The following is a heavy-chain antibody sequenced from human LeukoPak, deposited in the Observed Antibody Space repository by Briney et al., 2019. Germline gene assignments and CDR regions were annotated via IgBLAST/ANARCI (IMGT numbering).Heavy chain of an antibody. D-gene: IGHD6-13*01. CDR3: ASLGSSWYYYGMDV. V-gene: IGHV3-48*03. J-gene: IGHJ6*02. Sequence: PGGSLRLSCAASGFTFSSYEMNWVRQAPGKGLEWVSYISSSGSTIYYADSVKGRFTISRDNAKNSLYLQMNSLRAEDTAVCYCASLGSSWYYYGMDVWGPGTTVSVSS. CDR2: ISSSGSTI. CDR1: GFTFSSYE.